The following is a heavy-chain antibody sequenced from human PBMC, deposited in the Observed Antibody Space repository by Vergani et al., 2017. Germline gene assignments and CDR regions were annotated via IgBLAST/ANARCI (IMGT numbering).Heavy chain of an antibody. V-gene: IGHV4-61*02. D-gene: IGHD4-17*01. CDR3: ARDMVYGDYVLDY. CDR2: IYTSGST. J-gene: IGHJ4*02. CDR1: GGSISSGSYY. Sequence: QVQLQESGPGLVKPSQTLSLTCTVSGGSISSGSYYWSWIRQPAGKGLEWIGLIYTSGSTNYNPSLKSRVTISVDTSKNQFSLKLSSVTAADTAVYYCARDMVYGDYVLDYWGQGTLVTVSS.